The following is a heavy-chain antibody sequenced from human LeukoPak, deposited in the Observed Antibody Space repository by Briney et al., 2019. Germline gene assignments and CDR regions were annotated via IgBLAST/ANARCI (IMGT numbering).Heavy chain of an antibody. Sequence: SVKVSCKASGGTFSSYAISWVRQAPGQGLEWMGRIIPILGIAHYAQKFQGRVTITADKSTSTVYMELSSLRSEDTAVYYCARDPPLYDILTGYFAYWGQGTLVTVSS. CDR3: ARDPPLYDILTGYFAY. CDR1: GGTFSSYA. J-gene: IGHJ4*02. CDR2: IIPILGIA. V-gene: IGHV1-69*04. D-gene: IGHD3-9*01.